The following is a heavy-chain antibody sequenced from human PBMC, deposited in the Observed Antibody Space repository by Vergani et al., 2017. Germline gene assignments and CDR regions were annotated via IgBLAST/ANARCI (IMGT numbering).Heavy chain of an antibody. Sequence: QVQLQESGPGLLKPSQTLSLTCTVSGGSISSGDYYWSWIRQPPGKGLEWIGYIYHSGSTYYNPSLKSRVTISVDRSKNQFSLKLSSVTAADTAVYYCARHGSSGYYRYFDYWGQGTLVTVSS. V-gene: IGHV4-30-2*01. CDR1: GGSISSGDYY. J-gene: IGHJ4*02. CDR2: IYHSGST. CDR3: ARHGSSGYYRYFDY. D-gene: IGHD3-22*01.